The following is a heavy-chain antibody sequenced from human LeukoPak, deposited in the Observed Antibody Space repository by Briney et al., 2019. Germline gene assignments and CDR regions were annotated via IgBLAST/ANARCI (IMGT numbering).Heavy chain of an antibody. D-gene: IGHD2-2*01. CDR3: ARDGYQPLLPGN. V-gene: IGHV3-30-3*01. Sequence: GRSLRLSCAASGFTFSSYAMHWVRQAPGKGLEWVAVISYDGSNKYYADSVKGRFTISRDNSKNTLYLQMNSLRAEDTAVYYCARDGYQPLLPGNWGQGTLVTVSS. CDR1: GFTFSSYA. CDR2: ISYDGSNK. J-gene: IGHJ4*02.